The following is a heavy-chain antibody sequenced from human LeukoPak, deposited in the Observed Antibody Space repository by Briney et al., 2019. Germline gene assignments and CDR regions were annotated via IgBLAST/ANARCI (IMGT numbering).Heavy chain of an antibody. V-gene: IGHV4-59*12. CDR2: IYYSGST. Sequence: NPSETLSLTCTVSGGSISSYYWSWIRQPPGKGLEWIGYIYYSGSTNYNPSLKSRVTISVDTSKNQFSLKLSSVTAADTAVYYCARSTHTIPYYMDVWGKGTTVTVSS. CDR3: ARSTHTIPYYMDV. J-gene: IGHJ6*03. D-gene: IGHD3-9*01. CDR1: GGSISSYY.